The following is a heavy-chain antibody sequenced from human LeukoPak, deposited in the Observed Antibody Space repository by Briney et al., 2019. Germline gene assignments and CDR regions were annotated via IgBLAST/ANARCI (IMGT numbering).Heavy chain of an antibody. J-gene: IGHJ4*02. V-gene: IGHV3-30*01. CDR3: ATDKYCTPSDCLHGRFYFDN. CDR2: ISRDGDNE. D-gene: IGHD2-8*01. Sequence: GRSLRLSCAASGFPFNTYAMHWVRQAPGKGLEWVALISRDGDNEYYADSVKGRFTISRDNSKNTLSLQVNTLRVEDTAVYYCATDKYCTPSDCLHGRFYFDNWGQGTLVTASS. CDR1: GFPFNTYA.